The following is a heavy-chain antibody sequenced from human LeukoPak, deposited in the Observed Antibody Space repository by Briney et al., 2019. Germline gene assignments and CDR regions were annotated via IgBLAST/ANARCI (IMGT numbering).Heavy chain of an antibody. V-gene: IGHV3-23*01. CDR1: GFTFSSYA. D-gene: IGHD1-26*01. CDR2: ISGSGGST. CDR3: VTPAVIVGASYSDY. Sequence: GGSLRLSCAASGFTFSSYAMSWVRQAPGKGLEWVSAISGSGGSTYYADSVKGRFTISRDNSKNTLYLHMSSLGAEDTAIYFCVTPAVIVGASYSDYWGQGTLVTVSS. J-gene: IGHJ4*02.